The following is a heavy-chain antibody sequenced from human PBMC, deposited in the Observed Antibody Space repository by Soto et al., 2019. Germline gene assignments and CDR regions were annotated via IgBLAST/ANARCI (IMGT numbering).Heavy chain of an antibody. Sequence: QVQLQESGPGLVKPSETLSLTCTVSGGSVSSGSYYWSWIQQPPGKGLEWIGYIYYSGSTNYNPSLKSRVTISVDTSKNQFSLKLSSVTAADTAVYYCASYAKGYCSGGSCYGRNYFDYWGQGTLVTVSS. CDR1: GGSVSSGSYY. CDR2: IYYSGST. D-gene: IGHD2-15*01. J-gene: IGHJ4*02. V-gene: IGHV4-61*01. CDR3: ASYAKGYCSGGSCYGRNYFDY.